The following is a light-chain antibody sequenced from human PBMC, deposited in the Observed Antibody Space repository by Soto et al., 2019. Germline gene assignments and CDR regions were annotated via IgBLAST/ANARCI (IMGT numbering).Light chain of an antibody. CDR1: SSDVGSYNL. Sequence: QSALTQPPSASGSPGQSVTISCTGTSSDVGSYNLVSWYQQHPGKAPKVMIYEGSKRPSGVSNRFSGSKSGNTASLTISGLQAEDEADYYCCSYAGSSTSVVFGGGTKVTVL. CDR2: EGS. V-gene: IGLV2-23*01. J-gene: IGLJ2*01. CDR3: CSYAGSSTSVV.